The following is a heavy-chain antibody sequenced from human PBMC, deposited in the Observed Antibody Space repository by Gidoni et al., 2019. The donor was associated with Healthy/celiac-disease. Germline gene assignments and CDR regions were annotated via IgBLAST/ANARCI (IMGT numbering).Heavy chain of an antibody. CDR2: ISSSSSTI. D-gene: IGHD1-26*01. CDR1: GFTFSSYS. CDR3: XIDXXXVGXXY. V-gene: IGHV3-48*01. J-gene: IGHJ4*01. Sequence: EVQLVESGGGLVQPGGSLRLSCAASGFTFSSYSMNWFRQAPGQVLEWVAYISSSSSTIYNADSXKGRXTISRXXAKXXXYLXXNSXXXEDTXVYYXXIDXXXVGXXYWGXGTLXTVSS.